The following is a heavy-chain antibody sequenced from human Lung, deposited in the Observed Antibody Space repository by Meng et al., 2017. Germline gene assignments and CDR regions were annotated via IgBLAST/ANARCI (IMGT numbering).Heavy chain of an antibody. CDR1: GGSFSDYY. J-gene: IGHJ4*02. V-gene: IGHV4-34*01. D-gene: IGHD4-11*01. CDR2: INHSGIT. Sequence: QVYLQHGGAVLLEPSQTLCLTGVVSGGSFSDYYWSWTRQPPGKGLEWIREINHSGITNYNPSLGSRATISVDTSQNNLSLKLSSVTAADSAVYYCARGPTTMAHDFDYWGQGTLVTVSS. CDR3: ARGPTTMAHDFDY.